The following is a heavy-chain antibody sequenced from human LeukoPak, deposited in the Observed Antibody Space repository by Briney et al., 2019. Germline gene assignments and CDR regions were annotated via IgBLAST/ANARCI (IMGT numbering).Heavy chain of an antibody. CDR2: INPNSGGT. Sequence: ASVKVSCKASGYTFTGYYMHWVRHAPGQGLEWMGWINPNSGGTNYAQKLQGRVTMTRDTSISTAYMELSRLRSDDTAVYYCARDRLTMVRGVKTDLVYWGQGTLVTVSS. V-gene: IGHV1-2*02. D-gene: IGHD3-10*01. J-gene: IGHJ4*02. CDR3: ARDRLTMVRGVKTDLVY. CDR1: GYTFTGYY.